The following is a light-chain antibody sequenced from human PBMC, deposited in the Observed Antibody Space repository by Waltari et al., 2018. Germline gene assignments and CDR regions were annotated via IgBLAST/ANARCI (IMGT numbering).Light chain of an antibody. V-gene: IGLV3-19*01. CDR3: NSRDTSGNHVV. CDR2: GKN. CDR1: SVRSYY. Sequence: SSELTQDPAVSVALGQTVRITCQGDSVRSYYARWYQQKPGQAPVLVIYGKNNRPSGIPDRFSGSTSGNTASLTISGAHAEDEADYYCNSRDTSGNHVVFGGGTKLTVL. J-gene: IGLJ2*01.